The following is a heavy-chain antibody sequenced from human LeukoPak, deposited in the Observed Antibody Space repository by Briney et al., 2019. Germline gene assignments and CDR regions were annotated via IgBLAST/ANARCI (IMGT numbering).Heavy chain of an antibody. V-gene: IGHV4-34*01. CDR3: ARGLRVNVVMFGGPRAYYFDY. CDR2: IINSGST. Sequence: TSSESLSPTCAVDGGSFGGYYWSWIRQPPGKGREWIGEIINSGSTNYNPSLKSRVTISVDTSKNQFSMQLRSVNAAETAVYYCARGLRVNVVMFGGPRAYYFDYWGQGTLVTVSS. D-gene: IGHD2-8*01. CDR1: GGSFGGYY. J-gene: IGHJ4*02.